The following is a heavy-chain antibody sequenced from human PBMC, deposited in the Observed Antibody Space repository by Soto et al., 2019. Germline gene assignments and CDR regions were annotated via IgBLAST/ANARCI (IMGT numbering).Heavy chain of an antibody. J-gene: IGHJ4*02. CDR3: ASWWAIKGYFTY. Sequence: PSETLSLTCAVSGGSISSSNWWSWVRQPPGKGLEWIGEIYHSGSINYNPSLKSRVTISLDNSKNQFSLKLTSVTAADTAVYYCASWWAIKGYFTYWGQGSLVTVSS. V-gene: IGHV4-4*02. D-gene: IGHD2-15*01. CDR2: IYHSGSI. CDR1: GGSISSSNW.